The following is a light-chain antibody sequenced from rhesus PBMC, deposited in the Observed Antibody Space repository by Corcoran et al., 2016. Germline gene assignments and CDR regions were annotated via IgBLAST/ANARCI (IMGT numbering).Light chain of an antibody. CDR2: VAS. CDR1: QGISKA. Sequence: DIQMSQSPSSLSASVGDKVTITCRASQGISKALAWYQQKPGTAPKLLIYVASSLESGVPSRFSGSRSGTDFTLTISSLQPEDFATYYCQQSYSTPYSFCQGTKVEIK. V-gene: IGKV1-33*02. CDR3: QQSYSTPYS. J-gene: IGKJ2*01.